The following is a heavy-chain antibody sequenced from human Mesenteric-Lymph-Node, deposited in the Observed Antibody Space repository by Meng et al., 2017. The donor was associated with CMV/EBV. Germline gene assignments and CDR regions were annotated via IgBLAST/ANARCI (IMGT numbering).Heavy chain of an antibody. V-gene: IGHV4-39*07. J-gene: IGHJ4*02. D-gene: IGHD1-26*01. CDR1: GGSISSSSYY. CDR2: IYYSGST. Sequence: SETLSLTCTVSGGSISSSSYYWGWIRQPPGKGLEWIGSIYYSGSTYYNPSLKSRVTISVDTSKNQFSLKLSSVTAADTTVYYCGAGVGAVPCDYWGQGTLVTVSS. CDR3: GAGVGAVPCDY.